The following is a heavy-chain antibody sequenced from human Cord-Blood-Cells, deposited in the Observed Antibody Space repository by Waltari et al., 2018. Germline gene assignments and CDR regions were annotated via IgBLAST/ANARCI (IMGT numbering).Heavy chain of an antibody. V-gene: IGHV1-2*02. D-gene: IGHD2-2*02. CDR3: ARDRSSYTNWFDP. J-gene: IGHJ5*02. CDR1: GYTFTGYY. Sequence: QVQLVQSGAEVKKPGASVKVSCKASGYTFTGYYMHWVRQAPGQGLEWMGWINPNSGDTNYAQKFQGRVTMTRDTSISTAYMELSRLRSDDTAVYYCARDRSSYTNWFDPWGQGTLVTVSS. CDR2: INPNSGDT.